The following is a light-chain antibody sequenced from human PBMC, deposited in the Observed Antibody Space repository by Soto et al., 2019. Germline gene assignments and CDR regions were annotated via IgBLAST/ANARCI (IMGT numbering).Light chain of an antibody. J-gene: IGKJ2*01. V-gene: IGKV1-39*01. CDR1: QSVSSY. Sequence: DIQMTQSPSSLSASVGDRVTVTCRASQSVSSYLNWYRQLPGKAPKLLIFTTSTLQSGVPSRFSGNGSGTDFTLTISSLQPEDFATYYCQQTYSTPYTFRRGTKLEIK. CDR3: QQTYSTPYT. CDR2: TTS.